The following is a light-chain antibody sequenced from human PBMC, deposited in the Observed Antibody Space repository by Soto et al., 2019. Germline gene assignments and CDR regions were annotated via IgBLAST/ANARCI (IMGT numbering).Light chain of an antibody. CDR1: QTISSW. Sequence: DIQMTQSPSILSGSVGDRVTITCRASQTISSWLAWYQQKPGKAPKLLIYKASTLKRGVPSRFSGSGSGTEFTLTISSLQPEDIATYYCQQLNSLPRTFGPGTRVEI. CDR2: KAS. V-gene: IGKV1-5*03. J-gene: IGKJ3*01. CDR3: QQLNSLPRT.